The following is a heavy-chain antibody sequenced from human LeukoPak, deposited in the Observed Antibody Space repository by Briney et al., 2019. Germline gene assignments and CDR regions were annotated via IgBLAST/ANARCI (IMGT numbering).Heavy chain of an antibody. CDR3: ARSEGYAFDP. CDR2: IYYSGST. CDR1: GGSFSNGDYY. Sequence: SQTLSLTCIVFGGSFSNGDYYWSWIRQPPGKGLEWIGYIYYSGSTFYNPSLKSRVTISLDTSKSQFSLKLSSVTAADTAGYYCARSEGYAFDPWGQGTLVTVSS. J-gene: IGHJ5*02. V-gene: IGHV4-30-4*01. D-gene: IGHD2-15*01.